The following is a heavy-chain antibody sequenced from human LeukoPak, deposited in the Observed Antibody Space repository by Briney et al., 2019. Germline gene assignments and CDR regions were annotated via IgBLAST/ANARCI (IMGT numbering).Heavy chain of an antibody. V-gene: IGHV1-69*13. CDR1: GGTFSSYA. J-gene: IGHJ3*02. CDR2: IIPIFGTA. Sequence: ASVKVSCKASGGTFSSYAISWVRQAPGQGLEWMGGIIPIFGTANYAQKFQGRVTITADESTSTAYMELSSLRSEDTAVYYCATDGYSYIADAFDIWGQGTMVTVSS. D-gene: IGHD5-18*01. CDR3: ATDGYSYIADAFDI.